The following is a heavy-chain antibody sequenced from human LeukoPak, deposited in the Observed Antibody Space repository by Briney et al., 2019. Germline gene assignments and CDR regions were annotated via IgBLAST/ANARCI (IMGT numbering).Heavy chain of an antibody. CDR2: IYYSGST. Sequence: SETLSLTCTVSGGSISSYYWSWIRQPPGKGLEWIGYIYYSGSTNYNPSLKSRVTIPVDTSKNQFSLKLSSVTAADTAVYYCARVKAGTLFDYWGQGTLVTVSS. CDR1: GGSISSYY. D-gene: IGHD6-19*01. V-gene: IGHV4-59*01. CDR3: ARVKAGTLFDY. J-gene: IGHJ4*02.